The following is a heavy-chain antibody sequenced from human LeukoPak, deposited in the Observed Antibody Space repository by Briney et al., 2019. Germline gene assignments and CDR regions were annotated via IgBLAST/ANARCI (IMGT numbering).Heavy chain of an antibody. Sequence: SETLSPTCTVSGGSISSHYWSWIRQPPGKGLEWIGYIYYSGSTNYNPSLKSRVTISVDTSKNQFSLKVRSVTAADTAVYYCAREGFLGSGSYPDYWGQGTLVTVSS. CDR2: IYYSGST. V-gene: IGHV4-59*11. J-gene: IGHJ4*02. CDR3: AREGFLGSGSYPDY. D-gene: IGHD3-10*01. CDR1: GGSISSHY.